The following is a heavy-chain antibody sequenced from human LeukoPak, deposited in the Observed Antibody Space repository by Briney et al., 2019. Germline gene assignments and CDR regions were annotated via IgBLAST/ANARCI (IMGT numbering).Heavy chain of an antibody. CDR3: ARIASFALGSYYEDY. V-gene: IGHV4-39*01. CDR2: IYHSGNT. Sequence: SETLSLTCTVSGGSVSSSRYYWGWIRQPPGKGLEWIGSIYHSGNTYYNPSLKSRVTFSVDTSKNQFSLKLSSVTAADTAVYYCARIASFALGSYYEDYWGQGTLVTVSS. D-gene: IGHD3-10*01. J-gene: IGHJ4*02. CDR1: GGSVSSSRYY.